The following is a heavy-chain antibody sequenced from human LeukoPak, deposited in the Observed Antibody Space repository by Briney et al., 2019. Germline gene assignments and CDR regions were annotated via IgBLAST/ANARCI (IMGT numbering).Heavy chain of an antibody. CDR2: ISYDGSNK. CDR3: AKEGTPQVSTWYDL. D-gene: IGHD3-10*01. Sequence: GGSLRLSCAASGFTFSSYAMHWVRQAPGKGLEWVAVISYDGSNKYYADSVKGRFTISRDNPRNTLYLQMNILRTEDTAVYYCAKEGTPQVSTWYDLWGQGTQVIVSS. V-gene: IGHV3-30-3*01. J-gene: IGHJ5*02. CDR1: GFTFSSYA.